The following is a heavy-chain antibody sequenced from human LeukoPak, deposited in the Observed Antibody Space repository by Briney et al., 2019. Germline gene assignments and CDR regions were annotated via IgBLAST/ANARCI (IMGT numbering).Heavy chain of an antibody. J-gene: IGHJ6*03. V-gene: IGHV4-59*08. D-gene: IGHD2-2*01. CDR2: IYYSGST. CDR3: ARVVVVPAIVFEYYSYMDV. CDR1: GGSISSYY. Sequence: PSETLSLTCTVSGGSISSYYWSWIRQPPGKGLEWSGYIYYSGSTNYNPSLKRRVTISVDTSKNQFSLKLSSVTAADTAVYYCARVVVVPAIVFEYYSYMDVWGKGTTVTVSS.